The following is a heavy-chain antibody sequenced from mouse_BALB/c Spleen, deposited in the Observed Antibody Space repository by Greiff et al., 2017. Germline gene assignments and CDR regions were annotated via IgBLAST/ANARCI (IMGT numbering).Heavy chain of an antibody. CDR2: ISYSGST. J-gene: IGHJ2*01. V-gene: IGHV3-2*02. CDR1: GYSITSDYA. D-gene: IGHD2-3*01. CDR3: ARFYDGYYDY. Sequence: VQLQQSGPGLVKPSQSLSLTCTVTGYSITSDYAWNWIRQFPGNKLEWMGYISYSGSTSYNPSLKSRISITRDTSKNQFFLQLNSVTTEDTATYYCARFYDGYYDYWGQGTTLTVSS.